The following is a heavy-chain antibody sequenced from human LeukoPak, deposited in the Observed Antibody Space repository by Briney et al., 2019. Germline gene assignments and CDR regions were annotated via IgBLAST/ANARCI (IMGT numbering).Heavy chain of an antibody. CDR3: ARDIRVDYGHYCYGMDV. V-gene: IGHV1-69*04. J-gene: IGHJ6*02. D-gene: IGHD4-17*01. Sequence: SVKVSCKASGGTFGSYTISWVRQAPGQGLEWMGRIIPMVGVANYAQKFQGRVTIIADKSTSTAYMELSSLRSEDTAVYCCARDIRVDYGHYCYGMDVWGQGTTVTVSS. CDR2: IIPMVGVA. CDR1: GGTFGSYT.